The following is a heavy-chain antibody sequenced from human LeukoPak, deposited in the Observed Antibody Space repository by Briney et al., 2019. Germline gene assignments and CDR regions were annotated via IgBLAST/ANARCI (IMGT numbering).Heavy chain of an antibody. D-gene: IGHD5-12*01. V-gene: IGHV1-46*01. J-gene: IGHJ4*02. CDR3: AQWWYSGYDLFDY. CDR2: INPSGGST. Sequence: GASVKVSCKAPGYTFTSYYMHWVRQAPGQGLEWMGIINPSGGSTSYAQKFQGRVTMTRDTSTSTVYMELSSLRSEDTAVYYCAQWWYSGYDLFDYWGQGTLVTVSS. CDR1: GYTFTSYY.